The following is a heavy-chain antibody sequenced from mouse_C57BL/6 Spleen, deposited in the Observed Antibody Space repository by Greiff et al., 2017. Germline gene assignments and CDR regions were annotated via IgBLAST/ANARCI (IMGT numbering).Heavy chain of an antibody. D-gene: IGHD1-1*01. V-gene: IGHV1-69*01. J-gene: IGHJ2*01. CDR1: GYTFTSYG. CDR3: VRLTTVVAYAFDY. Sequence: QVQLQEPGAELVMPGASVKLSCKASGYTFTSYGMRWVKQRPGQGLEWIGEIDPSSGNTNYNQKFKGKATLTVDKSSSTAYMQLSSLTSEDSAVYYCVRLTTVVAYAFDYWGQGTTLTVSS. CDR2: IDPSSGNT.